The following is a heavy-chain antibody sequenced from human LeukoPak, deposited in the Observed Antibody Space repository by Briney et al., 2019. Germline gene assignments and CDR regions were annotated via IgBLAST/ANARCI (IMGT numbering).Heavy chain of an antibody. Sequence: QSGGSLRLSCAASGFTFSSYWMSWVRQAPGKGLEWVANIKQDGSEKYYVDSVKGRLTISRDNAKNSLYLQMNSLRAEDTAVYYCARVGHGDYGTNYYYYYYMDVWGKGTTVTVSS. J-gene: IGHJ6*03. D-gene: IGHD4-17*01. CDR3: ARVGHGDYGTNYYYYYYMDV. CDR1: GFTFSSYW. CDR2: IKQDGSEK. V-gene: IGHV3-7*01.